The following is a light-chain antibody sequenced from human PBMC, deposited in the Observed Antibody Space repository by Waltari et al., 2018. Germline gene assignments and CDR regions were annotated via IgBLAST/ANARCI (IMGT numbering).Light chain of an antibody. CDR1: ALPKQS. V-gene: IGLV3-25*03. CDR3: QSADSSGTVV. CDR2: EDS. Sequence: SYELTQPPSVSVSPGQTARIPCSAAALPKQSASWYQQKPGQAPVLVIYEDSERPSGIPERFSGSSSGTTVTLTISGVQAEDETDYYCQSADSSGTVVFGGGTKLTVL. J-gene: IGLJ2*01.